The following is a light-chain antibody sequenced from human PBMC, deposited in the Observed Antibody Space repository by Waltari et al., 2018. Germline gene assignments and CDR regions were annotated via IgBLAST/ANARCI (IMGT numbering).Light chain of an antibody. J-gene: IGKJ5*01. CDR3: QQYNNWLAD. CDR2: GAS. V-gene: IGKV3-15*01. Sequence: IVMTQSPATLSVSPGEGATLACRASQSVSFNLAWYRQKPGQAPRLLISGASTRATGIPARFSGSGSGTEVTLTISSLQSEDFAVYYCQQYNNWLADFGQGTRLEIK. CDR1: QSVSFN.